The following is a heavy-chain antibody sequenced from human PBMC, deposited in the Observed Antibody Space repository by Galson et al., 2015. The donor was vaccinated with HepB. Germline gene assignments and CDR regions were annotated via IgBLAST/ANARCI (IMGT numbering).Heavy chain of an antibody. CDR2: INDSGGNT. J-gene: IGHJ4*02. CDR3: AKVGVGNGYPYYFDY. V-gene: IGHV3-23*01. D-gene: IGHD5-24*01. CDR1: GFTFSNYA. Sequence: SLRLSCAASGFTFSNYAMSWVRQAPGKGLEWVSGINDSGGNTYYADSVKGRFTISRDNAKNTLYLQMNSLRAEDTAVYYCAKVGVGNGYPYYFDYWGQGTLVTVSP.